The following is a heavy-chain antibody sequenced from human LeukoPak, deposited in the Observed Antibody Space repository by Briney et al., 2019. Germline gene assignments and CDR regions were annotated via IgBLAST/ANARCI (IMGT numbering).Heavy chain of an antibody. V-gene: IGHV3-9*03. D-gene: IGHD5-18*01. CDR2: ISWNSGSI. Sequence: GGSLRLSCAASGFTFDDYAMHWVRQAPGKGLEWVSGISWNSGSIGYADSVKGRFTISRDNAKNSLYLQMNSLRAEDMALYYCAKDMGYSYGYSGAFHYWGQGTLVTVSS. CDR3: AKDMGYSYGYSGAFHY. J-gene: IGHJ4*02. CDR1: GFTFDDYA.